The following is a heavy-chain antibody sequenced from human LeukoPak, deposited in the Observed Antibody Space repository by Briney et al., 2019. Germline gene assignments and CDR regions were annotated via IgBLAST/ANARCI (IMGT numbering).Heavy chain of an antibody. D-gene: IGHD6-19*01. J-gene: IGHJ6*02. V-gene: IGHV3-30*18. CDR3: GKDQSGGWYRWGMNV. Sequence: GGSLRLSCEASGFSFSRHGMHWVRQAPGKGLEWVAVMSNDGDNKDYADSVKGRFTISRDNSKNTVYLEMNSLTTEDTALYYCGKDQSGGWYRWGMNVWGQGTRSPSP. CDR2: MSNDGDNK. CDR1: GFSFSRHG.